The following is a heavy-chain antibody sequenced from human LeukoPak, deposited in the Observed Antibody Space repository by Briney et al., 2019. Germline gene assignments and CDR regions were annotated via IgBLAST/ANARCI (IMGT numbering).Heavy chain of an antibody. CDR2: ISSSSSTI. D-gene: IGHD1-14*01. V-gene: IGHV3-48*01. CDR3: AGGSGDAFDI. CDR1: GFTFSSYS. J-gene: IGHJ3*02. Sequence: GGSLRLSCAASGFTFSSYSTNWVRQAPGKGLEWVSYISSSSSTIYYADSVKGRFTISRGNAKNSLYLQMNSLRAEDTAVYYCAGGSGDAFDIWGQGTMVTVSS.